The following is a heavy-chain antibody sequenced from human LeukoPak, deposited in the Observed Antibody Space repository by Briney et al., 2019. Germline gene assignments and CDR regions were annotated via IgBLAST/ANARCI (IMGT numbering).Heavy chain of an antibody. D-gene: IGHD2-21*01. Sequence: SETLSLTCTVSGASISNYYCSWIRQSPGKGLEWIGYIYYSGTTNYNPSLKSRVTISVDTSKNQFSLKLTSVTAADTAVYYCARAAYKFDPWGQGTLVTVSS. CDR2: IYYSGTT. CDR3: ARAAYKFDP. CDR1: GASISNYY. V-gene: IGHV4-59*08. J-gene: IGHJ5*02.